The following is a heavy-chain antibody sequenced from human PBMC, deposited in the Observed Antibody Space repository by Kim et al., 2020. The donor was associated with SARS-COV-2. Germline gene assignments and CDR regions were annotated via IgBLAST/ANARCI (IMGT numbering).Heavy chain of an antibody. Sequence: GSLRLSCAASGFTFSSYAMHWVRQAPGKGLEWVAVISYDGSNKYYADSVKGRFTISRDNSKNTLYLQMNSLRAEDTAVYYCARDSANTKGYCSGGSCYSLIGRYYYYYDGMDVWGQGTTVTVSS. D-gene: IGHD2-15*01. J-gene: IGHJ6*02. CDR1: GFTFSSYA. CDR3: ARDSANTKGYCSGGSCYSLIGRYYYYYDGMDV. V-gene: IGHV3-30*04. CDR2: ISYDGSNK.